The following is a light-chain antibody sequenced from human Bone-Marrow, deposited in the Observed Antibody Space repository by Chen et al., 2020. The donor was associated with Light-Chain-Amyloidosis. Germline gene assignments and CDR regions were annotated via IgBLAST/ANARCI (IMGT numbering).Light chain of an antibody. V-gene: IGLV3-21*02. J-gene: IGLJ3*02. CDR2: DDS. CDR1: NIGSTS. CDR3: QVWDRSSDRPV. Sequence: SYVLTQPSSVSVAPGQTATIARGGNNIGSTSVHWYQQTPGPAPLLVVYDDSDRPAGIPKRLSGTNAANTATLIIRRVEAGDEADDYCQVWDRSSDRPVFGGGTKLTVL.